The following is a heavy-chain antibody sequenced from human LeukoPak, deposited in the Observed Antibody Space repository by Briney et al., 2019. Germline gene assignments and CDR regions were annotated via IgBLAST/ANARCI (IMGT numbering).Heavy chain of an antibody. Sequence: GGSLRLSCAASGFTFSSYSMNWVRQAPGKGLEWVSSISSSSSYIYYADSVKGRFTISRDNAKNSLYLQMNSLRAEDTAVYYCARENAYYDSSGYFDAFDIWGQGTMVTVSS. CDR1: GFTFSSYS. CDR3: ARENAYYDSSGYFDAFDI. D-gene: IGHD3-22*01. V-gene: IGHV3-21*01. CDR2: ISSSSSYI. J-gene: IGHJ3*02.